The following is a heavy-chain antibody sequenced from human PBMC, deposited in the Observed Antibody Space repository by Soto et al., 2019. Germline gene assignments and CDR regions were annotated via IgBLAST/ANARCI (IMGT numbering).Heavy chain of an antibody. D-gene: IGHD4-17*01. Sequence: PSETLSLTCTVSGGSISSGGYYWSWIRQHPGKGLEWIGYIYYSGSTYYNPSLKSRVTISVDTSKNQFSLKLSSVTAADTAVYYCARDRDRSTVTTKYYYYGMDVWGQGTTVTVSS. V-gene: IGHV4-31*03. CDR1: GGSISSGGYY. CDR2: IYYSGST. J-gene: IGHJ6*02. CDR3: ARDRDRSTVTTKYYYYGMDV.